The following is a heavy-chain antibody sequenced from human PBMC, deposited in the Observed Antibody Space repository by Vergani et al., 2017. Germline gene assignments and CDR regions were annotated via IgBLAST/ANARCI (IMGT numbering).Heavy chain of an antibody. D-gene: IGHD4-11*01. J-gene: IGHJ6*03. CDR2: IDHTGRP. CDR1: GGSFTSYH. Sequence: QVQLQQWGGGLLKPSETLSLTCVVNGGSFTSYHWTWIRQSPGAGLEWVGDIDHTGRPDYNTSLKSRLTMSVDKSRNQFSLTLNSVTATDTAIYFCARVNTETNGHLYYYYYMDVWGQGTAVTVS. CDR3: ARVNTETNGHLYYYYYMDV. V-gene: IGHV4-34*01.